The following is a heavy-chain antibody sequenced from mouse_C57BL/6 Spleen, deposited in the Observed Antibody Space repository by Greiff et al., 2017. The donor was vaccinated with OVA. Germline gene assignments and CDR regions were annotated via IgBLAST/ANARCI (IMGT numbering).Heavy chain of an antibody. D-gene: IGHD2-5*01. J-gene: IGHJ2*01. Sequence: EVQLQESGPGLVKPSQTLSLSCSVTGYSFTSDYWHWIRKFPGNKLEYMGYISYSGSTSYNPSLKSRISITRDTSKNQNYLQLNSVTTEDTATDYCSRGGYYSNPFDYWGQGTTLTVSS. CDR2: ISYSGST. V-gene: IGHV3-8*01. CDR1: GYSFTSDY. CDR3: SRGGYYSNPFDY.